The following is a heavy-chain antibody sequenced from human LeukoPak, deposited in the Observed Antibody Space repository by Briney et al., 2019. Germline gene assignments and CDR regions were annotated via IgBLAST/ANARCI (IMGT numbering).Heavy chain of an antibody. CDR2: ISYDGSNK. CDR3: AKVSRGIDFDY. V-gene: IGHV3-30*18. D-gene: IGHD3-16*01. CDR1: GFTFSSYG. Sequence: GGSLRLSCAASGFTFSSYGMHWVRQAPGKGLEWVAVISYDGSNKYYADSVKGRFTISRDNSKNTLYLQMNSLRAEDTAVYYCAKVSRGIDFDYWGQGTLVTVSS. J-gene: IGHJ4*02.